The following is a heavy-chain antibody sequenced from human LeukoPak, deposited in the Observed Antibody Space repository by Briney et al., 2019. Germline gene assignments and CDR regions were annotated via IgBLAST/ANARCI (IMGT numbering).Heavy chain of an antibody. J-gene: IGHJ4*02. V-gene: IGHV3-48*01. CDR1: GFTFSSRDW. CDR3: AYTDY. D-gene: IGHD2-2*02. CDR2: ISSSSSTI. Sequence: GGSLRLSCVASGFTFSSRDWTTWVRQAPGKGLEWVSYISSSSSTIYYADSVKGRFTISRDNAKNSLYLQMNSLRAEDTAVYYCAYTDYWGQGTLVTVSS.